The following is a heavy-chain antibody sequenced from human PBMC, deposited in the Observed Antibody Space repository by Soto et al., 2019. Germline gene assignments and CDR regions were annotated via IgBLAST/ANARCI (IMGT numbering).Heavy chain of an antibody. CDR1: GFTFDDYT. Sequence: GGSLRLSCAASGFTFDDYTMHWVRQAPGKGLEWVSLISWDGGSTYYADSVKGRFTISRDNSKNSLYLQMNSLRTEDTALYYCAKGPSGSYKLDVRGQGTLVTVSS. D-gene: IGHD1-26*01. CDR3: AKGPSGSYKLDV. CDR2: ISWDGGST. J-gene: IGHJ4*02. V-gene: IGHV3-43*01.